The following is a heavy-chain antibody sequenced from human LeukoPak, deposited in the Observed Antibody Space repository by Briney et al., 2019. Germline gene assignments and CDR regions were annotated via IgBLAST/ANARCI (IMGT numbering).Heavy chain of an antibody. D-gene: IGHD3-22*01. CDR2: ISWDGGST. Sequence: GGSLRLSCAVSGFTFDDYTMHWVRQAPGKGLEWVSLISWDGGSTYYADSVKGRFTISRDNSKNSLYLQMNSLRTEDTALYYCAKGLYYYDSSGPSDYWGQGTLVTVSS. CDR1: GFTFDDYT. V-gene: IGHV3-43*01. J-gene: IGHJ4*02. CDR3: AKGLYYYDSSGPSDY.